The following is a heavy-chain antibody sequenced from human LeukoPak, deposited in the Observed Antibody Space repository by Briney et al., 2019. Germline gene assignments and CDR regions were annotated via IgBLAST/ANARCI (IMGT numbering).Heavy chain of an antibody. J-gene: IGHJ4*02. CDR2: ISGSGGST. V-gene: IGHV3-23*01. Sequence: GGSLRLSCAASGFTFSSYGMSWVRQAPGKGLEWVSAISGSGGSTYYADSVKGRFTISRDNSKNTLYLQMNSLRAEDTAVYYCVRDWGYDSSGYWQKYFDTWGQGTLVTVSS. CDR1: GFTFSSYG. D-gene: IGHD3-22*01. CDR3: VRDWGYDSSGYWQKYFDT.